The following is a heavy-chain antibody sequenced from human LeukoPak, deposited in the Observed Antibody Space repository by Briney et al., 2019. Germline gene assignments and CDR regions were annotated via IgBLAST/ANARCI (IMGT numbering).Heavy chain of an antibody. D-gene: IGHD3-22*01. Sequence: ASVNVSCKASGYTFAGYYIHWVRQAPGQGLEWMGWINPNSGDTNHAPKFQGRVTLTRDTSISTAYLELTRLRSDDTAVYSCARVYSYDSSAYPPLLYFDYWGQGTLVTVSS. CDR2: INPNSGDT. CDR1: GYTFAGYY. J-gene: IGHJ4*02. V-gene: IGHV1-2*02. CDR3: ARVYSYDSSAYPPLLYFDY.